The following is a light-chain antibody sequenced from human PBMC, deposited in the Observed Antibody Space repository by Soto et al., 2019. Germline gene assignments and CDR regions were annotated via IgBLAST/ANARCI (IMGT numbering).Light chain of an antibody. CDR2: DAS. CDR1: QSVSSS. J-gene: IGKJ4*01. Sequence: EIVLTQSPATLSLSPGERATLSCRASQSVSSSLAWYQQKPGQAPRLLIYDASARATGIPARFSGSGSGAEFTLTISSLQSEDFAVYYCQQYNNWPFTFGGGTKVEI. V-gene: IGKV3-15*01. CDR3: QQYNNWPFT.